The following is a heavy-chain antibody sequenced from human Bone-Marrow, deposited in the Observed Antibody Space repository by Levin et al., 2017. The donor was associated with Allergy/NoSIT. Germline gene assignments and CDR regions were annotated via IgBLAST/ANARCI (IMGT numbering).Heavy chain of an antibody. CDR3: AKGPRYGDYRYFDN. J-gene: IGHJ4*02. CDR2: VGGGSGDST. CDR1: GFTFRNFA. V-gene: IGHV3-23*01. D-gene: IGHD4-17*01. Sequence: GESLKISCAASGFTFRNFAMSWVRQTPGKELEWVSAVGGGSGDSTYYADSVKGRFTISRDSSKNTLFLQMNSLRVEDTAVYYCAKGPRYGDYRYFDNWGQGTQVTVSS.